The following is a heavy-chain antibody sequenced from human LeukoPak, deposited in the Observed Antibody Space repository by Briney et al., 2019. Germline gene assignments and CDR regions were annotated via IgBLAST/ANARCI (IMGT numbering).Heavy chain of an antibody. J-gene: IGHJ2*01. CDR3: ARSRTFIAARTNWYFDL. CDR2: IIPILGIA. V-gene: IGHV1-69*04. Sequence: ASVKVSCKASGGTFSSYAISWVRQAPGQGLEWMGRIIPILGIANYAQKFQGRVTITADKSTSTAYMELSSLRSEDTAVYYCARSRTFIAARTNWYFDLWGRGTLVTVSS. D-gene: IGHD6-6*01. CDR1: GGTFSSYA.